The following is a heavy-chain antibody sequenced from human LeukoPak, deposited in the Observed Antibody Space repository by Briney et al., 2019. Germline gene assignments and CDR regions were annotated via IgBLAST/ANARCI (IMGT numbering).Heavy chain of an antibody. CDR1: GGSFSGYY. J-gene: IGHJ6*02. CDR3: ARDLLLFCSSTSCYSSYYYYGMDV. Sequence: SETLSLTCAVYGGSFSGYYWSWIRQPPGKGLEWIGEINHSGSTNYNPSLKSRVTISVDTSKNQFSLKLSSVTAADTAVYYCARDLLLFCSSTSCYSSYYYYGMDVWGQGTTVTVSS. CDR2: INHSGST. D-gene: IGHD2-2*01. V-gene: IGHV4-34*01.